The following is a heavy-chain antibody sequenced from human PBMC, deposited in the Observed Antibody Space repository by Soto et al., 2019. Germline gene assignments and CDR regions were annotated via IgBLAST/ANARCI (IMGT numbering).Heavy chain of an antibody. V-gene: IGHV1-24*01. J-gene: IGHJ6*02. CDR3: ARNKDRELLGGNYYYALDV. CDR2: FDPEDGET. Sequence: ASVKVSCKVSGYTLTELSMHWVRQAPGKGLEWMGGFDPEDGETIYAQKFQGRVTMTEDTSTDTAYMELSSLRSEDTAVYYCARNKDRELLGGNYYYALDVSGQGTTVTVSS. D-gene: IGHD1-7*01. CDR1: GYTLTELS.